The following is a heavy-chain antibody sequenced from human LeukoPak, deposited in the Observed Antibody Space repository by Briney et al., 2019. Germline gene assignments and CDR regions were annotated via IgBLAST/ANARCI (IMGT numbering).Heavy chain of an antibody. V-gene: IGHV3-73*01. CDR2: IRSTANSYAT. CDR1: EFTFSGSA. D-gene: IGHD5-18*01. J-gene: IGHJ4*02. Sequence: GGSLKLSCAASEFTFSGSAMHWVRKSSVKWLGWLGRIRSTANSYATVYAASVKGRFTISSDDSKNTAYLQVNSLKTEDTAVYYCTTPGDTAMPNFDYWGQGTLVTVS. CDR3: TTPGDTAMPNFDY.